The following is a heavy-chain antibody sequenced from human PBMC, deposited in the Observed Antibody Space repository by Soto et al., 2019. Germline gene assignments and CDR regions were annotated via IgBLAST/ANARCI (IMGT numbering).Heavy chain of an antibody. Sequence: GGSLRLSCAASGFTFSNFEMHWVRQAPGKGLEWVSYINTAGSTKYYAESVKGRFTISRDNARNSLFLQMNSLRAEDTALYYCAKSAVAGTGKYYYYYAMDVWGQGTTVTVSS. CDR1: GFTFSNFE. V-gene: IGHV3-48*03. D-gene: IGHD6-19*01. J-gene: IGHJ6*02. CDR3: AKSAVAGTGKYYYYYAMDV. CDR2: INTAGSTK.